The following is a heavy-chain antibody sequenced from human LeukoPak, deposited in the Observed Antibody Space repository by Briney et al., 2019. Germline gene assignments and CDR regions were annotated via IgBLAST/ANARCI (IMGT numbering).Heavy chain of an antibody. CDR1: GYIFTGYY. Sequence: ASVKVSCTASGYIFTGYYMHWGRQAPGQGLEGMGRINPNSGGTNYAQKFQGRVTMTRDTSISTAYMELSRLRSDDTAVYYCARGASSSSFDYWGQGTLVTVSS. J-gene: IGHJ4*02. CDR2: INPNSGGT. D-gene: IGHD6-13*01. CDR3: ARGASSSSFDY. V-gene: IGHV1-2*06.